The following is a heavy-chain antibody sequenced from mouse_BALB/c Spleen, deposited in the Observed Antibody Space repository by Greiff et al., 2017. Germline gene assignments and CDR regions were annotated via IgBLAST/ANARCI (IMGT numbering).Heavy chain of an antibody. CDR1: GYSFTGYN. V-gene: IGHV1-39*01. CDR3: ARGGDGYDEVAY. Sequence: EVKLMESGPELEKPGASVKISCKASGYSFTGYNMNWVKQSNGKSLEWIGNIDPYYGGTSYNQKFKGKATLTVDKSSSTAYMQLKSLTSEDSAVYYGARGGDGYDEVAYWGQGTLVTVSA. J-gene: IGHJ3*01. CDR2: IDPYYGGT. D-gene: IGHD2-2*01.